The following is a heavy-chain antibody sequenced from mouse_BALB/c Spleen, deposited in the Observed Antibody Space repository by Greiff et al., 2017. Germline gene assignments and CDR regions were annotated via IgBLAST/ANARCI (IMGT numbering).Heavy chain of an antibody. J-gene: IGHJ3*01. Sequence: QVHVKQSGAELVRPGSSVKISCKASGYAFSSYWMNWVKQRPGQGLEWIGQIYPGDGDTNYNGKFKGKATLTADKSSSTAYMQLSSLTSEDSAVYFCASKTSWFAYWGQGTLVTVSA. CDR2: IYPGDGDT. CDR3: ASKTSWFAY. V-gene: IGHV1-80*01. CDR1: GYAFSSYW.